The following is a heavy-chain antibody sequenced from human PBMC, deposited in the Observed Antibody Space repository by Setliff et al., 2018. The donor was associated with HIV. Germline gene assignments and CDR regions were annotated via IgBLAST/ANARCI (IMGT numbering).Heavy chain of an antibody. CDR1: GYAFTNYA. Sequence: ASVKVSCKASGYAFTNYAIHWVRQAPGQRLEWMGWINAGNGDTRYSQNFQGRVTITRDTSANIAYMEVTRLRSEDTAIYYCARNGCSGHSYFCEHDYWGQGTLVTVSS. CDR2: INAGNGDT. J-gene: IGHJ4*02. V-gene: IGHV1-3*01. CDR3: ARNGCSGHSYFCEHDY. D-gene: IGHD2-21*02.